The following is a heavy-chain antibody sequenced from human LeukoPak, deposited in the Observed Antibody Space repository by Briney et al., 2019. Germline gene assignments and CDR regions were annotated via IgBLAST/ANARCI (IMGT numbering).Heavy chain of an antibody. CDR1: GFTFSNYG. Sequence: GGSLRLSCAASGFTFSNYGVHWVRQAPGKGLEWVAFIRYDGSEKYYAESVKGRFTISRDNSKNTLYLQMNSLRAEDTAVYYCARVPKPGYSSSPGAFDIWGQGTMVTVSS. CDR2: IRYDGSEK. V-gene: IGHV3-30*02. D-gene: IGHD6-13*01. CDR3: ARVPKPGYSSSPGAFDI. J-gene: IGHJ3*02.